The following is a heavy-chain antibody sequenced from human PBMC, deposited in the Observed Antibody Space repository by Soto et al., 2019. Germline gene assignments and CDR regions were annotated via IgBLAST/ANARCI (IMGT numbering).Heavy chain of an antibody. CDR3: RRPPRLTLFPLTAHGPPVPDY. CDR2: ISGSGGAT. CDR1: GLTSGTFG. V-gene: IGHV3-23*01. J-gene: IGHJ4*01. Sequence: GGSLRLSGSAGGLTSGTFGVCRVRLVPGRGLEWVSTISGSGGATYYADSVRSRVFGSRHNSQPTLYLQMSSLRAEDSVVYYCRRPPRLTLFPLTAHGPPVPDY.